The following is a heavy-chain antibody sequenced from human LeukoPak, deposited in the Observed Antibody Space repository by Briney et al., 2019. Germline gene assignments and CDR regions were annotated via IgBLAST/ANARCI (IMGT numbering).Heavy chain of an antibody. CDR2: IYYSGST. V-gene: IGHV4-39*01. CDR1: GGSISSSSYY. J-gene: IGHJ3*02. Sequence: PSETLSLTCTVSGGSISSSSYYWGWIRQPPGKGLEWIGSIYYSGSTYYSPSLESRVTISVDTSKNQFSLKLSSVTAADTAVYYCARLLDYGGNSVAFDIWGQGTMVTVSS. D-gene: IGHD4-23*01. CDR3: ARLLDYGGNSVAFDI.